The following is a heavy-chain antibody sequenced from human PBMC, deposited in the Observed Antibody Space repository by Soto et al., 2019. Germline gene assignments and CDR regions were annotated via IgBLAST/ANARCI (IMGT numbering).Heavy chain of an antibody. CDR3: ARDLADAHLWDVFDV. CDR1: GYRFTSYG. D-gene: IGHD6-13*01. CDR2: IVPMFGTT. V-gene: IGHV1-69*13. J-gene: IGHJ3*01. Sequence: SVKVSCKASGYRFTSYGINWVRQAPGQGLQWMGGIVPMFGTTNLALKFEDRVTITADELTTTAYMEIRGLTSEDTAVYYCARDLADAHLWDVFDVGGHGTRVTVSS.